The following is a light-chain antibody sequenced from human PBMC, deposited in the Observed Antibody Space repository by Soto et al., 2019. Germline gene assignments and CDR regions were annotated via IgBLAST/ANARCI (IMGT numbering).Light chain of an antibody. CDR1: QTISSW. J-gene: IGKJ1*01. Sequence: ASVGDRVTITCRASQTISSWLAWYQQKPGKAPKLLIYDASSLESGVPSRFSGSGSGTEFTLTISSLQPDDFATYYCQQYNSYSWTFGQGTKVDIK. CDR2: DAS. CDR3: QQYNSYSWT. V-gene: IGKV1-5*01.